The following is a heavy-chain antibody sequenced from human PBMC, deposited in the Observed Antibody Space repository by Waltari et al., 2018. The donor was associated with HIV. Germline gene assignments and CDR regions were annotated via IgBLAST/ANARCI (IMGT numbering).Heavy chain of an antibody. D-gene: IGHD6-19*01. J-gene: IGHJ4*02. V-gene: IGHV3-73*02. CDR2: IRSKRKNFAT. CDR3: TRPGLNNGWYV. Sequence: EMQLVESGGALVQPGGSLTISCAASGFTFIASAVHWVRQTPGKGLEWVGRIRSKRKNFATSYADSVKGRFAISRDDSNNTAFLQMSSLKIEDTAVYYCTRPGLNNGWYVWGQGTLVTVSS. CDR1: GFTFIASA.